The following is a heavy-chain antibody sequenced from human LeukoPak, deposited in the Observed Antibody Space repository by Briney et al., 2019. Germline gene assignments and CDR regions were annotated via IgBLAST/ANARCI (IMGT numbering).Heavy chain of an antibody. V-gene: IGHV3-23*01. CDR1: GFTFSSYA. CDR2: ISGSGGST. Sequence: GGSLRLSCAASGFTFSSYAMSRVRQAPGKGLEWVSAISGSGGSTYYADSVKGRFTISRDNSKNTLYLQMNSLRAEDTAVYYCAKVFRDGYNYPFDYWGQGTLVTVSS. D-gene: IGHD5-24*01. CDR3: AKVFRDGYNYPFDY. J-gene: IGHJ4*02.